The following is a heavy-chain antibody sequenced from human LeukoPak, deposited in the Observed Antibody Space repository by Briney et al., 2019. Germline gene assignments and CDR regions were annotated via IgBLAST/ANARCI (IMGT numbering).Heavy chain of an antibody. J-gene: IGHJ4*02. Sequence: GGSLRLSCAASGFTFSSYAMHWVRQAPGKGLEYVSAISSNGGSTYYANSVKGRFTISRDNSKNTLYLQMGSLRAEDMAVYYWARDGSGSFSFDNCGQGNPVSASS. CDR2: ISSNGGST. CDR1: GFTFSSYA. CDR3: ARDGSGSFSFDN. D-gene: IGHD3-10*01. V-gene: IGHV3-64*01.